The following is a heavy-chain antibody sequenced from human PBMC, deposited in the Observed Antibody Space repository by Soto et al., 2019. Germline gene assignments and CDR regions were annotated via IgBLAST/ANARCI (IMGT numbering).Heavy chain of an antibody. CDR2: ISFDGSNK. J-gene: IGHJ6*02. D-gene: IGHD4-4*01. CDR1: GFTFSSYA. V-gene: IGHV3-30-3*01. Sequence: GGSLRLSCAASGFTFSSYAMHWVRQAPGKGLEWVAVISFDGSNKYYADSVKGRFTISRDNSKNTLYLQMNSLRAEDTAVYYCARSSPTTATLSGYYYYYGMDVWGQGTTVTVSS. CDR3: ARSSPTTATLSGYYYYYGMDV.